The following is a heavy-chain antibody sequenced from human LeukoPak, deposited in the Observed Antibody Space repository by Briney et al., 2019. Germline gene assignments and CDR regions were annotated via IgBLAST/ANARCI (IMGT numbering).Heavy chain of an antibody. CDR1: GGSISSYY. Sequence: TSETLSLTCTVSGGSISSYYWSWIRQPPGKGLEWIGYIYYSGSTNYNPSLKSRVTISVDTSKNQFSLKLSSVTAADTAVYYCARFHSSRDFDYWGQGTLVTVSS. J-gene: IGHJ4*02. D-gene: IGHD6-6*01. CDR3: ARFHSSRDFDY. V-gene: IGHV4-59*01. CDR2: IYYSGST.